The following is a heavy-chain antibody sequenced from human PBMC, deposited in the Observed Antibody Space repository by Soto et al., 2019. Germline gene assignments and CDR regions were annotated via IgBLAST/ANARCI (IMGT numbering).Heavy chain of an antibody. Sequence: EVQLVESGGDLLQPGGSLRLSCAGFGFSLDDYTMHWVRQAPGKGLEWVSGITWNSDIRAYAASVRGRFTVSKDSAKDSLLLEMNRPGIEEKAFFFWGKGVRRTWNGMEVWGQGTAVIVSS. V-gene: IGHV3-9*01. J-gene: IGHJ6*02. D-gene: IGHD1-1*01. CDR3: GKGVRRTWNGMEV. CDR2: ITWNSDIR. CDR1: GFSLDDYT.